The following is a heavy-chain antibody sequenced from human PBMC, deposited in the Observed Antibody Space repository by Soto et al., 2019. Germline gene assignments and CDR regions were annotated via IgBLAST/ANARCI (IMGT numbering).Heavy chain of an antibody. D-gene: IGHD1-1*01. CDR1: GFNFDDHA. CDR2: ISWNGAFA. V-gene: IGHV3-9*01. J-gene: IGHJ4*02. Sequence: EVQLVESGGDLVQPGRSLRLSCAASGFNFDDHAMNWVRQVPGKGLEGVSGISWNGAFAGYANSVKGRFTISRDNAKNSLTLLMNGLRPEDTALYYCTRDIFRTITTIDYWGQGTLVTVSS. CDR3: TRDIFRTITTIDY.